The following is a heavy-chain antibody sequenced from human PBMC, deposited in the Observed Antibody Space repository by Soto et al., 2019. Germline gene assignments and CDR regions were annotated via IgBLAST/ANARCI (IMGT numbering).Heavy chain of an antibody. Sequence: LSLTCTVSGGSISRSSYYWGWIRQPPGKGLEWIGSIYYSGSTYYNPSLKSRVTISVDTSKNQFSLKLSSVTAADTAVYYCARGPLLWFGELFSPSYNWFDPWGQGTLVTVSS. CDR3: ARGPLLWFGELFSPSYNWFDP. V-gene: IGHV4-39*01. CDR2: IYYSGST. J-gene: IGHJ5*02. CDR1: GGSISRSSYY. D-gene: IGHD3-10*01.